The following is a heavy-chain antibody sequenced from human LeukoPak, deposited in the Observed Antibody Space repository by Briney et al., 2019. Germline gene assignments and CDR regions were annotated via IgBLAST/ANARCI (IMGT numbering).Heavy chain of an antibody. J-gene: IGHJ5*02. CDR3: ATGSGT. CDR2: IGCSASST. CDR1: GFTFNNYA. Sequence: AGSLRLSCAASGFTFNNYAMSWVRQAPGKGLEWVSAIGCSASSTYYTDSVNGRFTISRDNSKNTLYLQMNSLRAEDTAVYYCATGSGTWGQGTRVTVSS. V-gene: IGHV3-23*01.